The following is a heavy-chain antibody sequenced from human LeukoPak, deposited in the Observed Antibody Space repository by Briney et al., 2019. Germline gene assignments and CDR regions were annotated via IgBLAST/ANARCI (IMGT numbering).Heavy chain of an antibody. Sequence: GWSLTLSCAASGFTYLHFVMSWVRQAPGKGVEGVSAISGSGGSTYYADSVKGRFTISRENSKNTLYLQMNSLRAEDTAVYYCAKDTDFWYFDYWGQGTLVTVSS. CDR3: AKDTDFWYFDY. CDR1: GFTYLHFV. V-gene: IGHV3-23*01. D-gene: IGHD3-3*01. CDR2: ISGSGGST. J-gene: IGHJ4*02.